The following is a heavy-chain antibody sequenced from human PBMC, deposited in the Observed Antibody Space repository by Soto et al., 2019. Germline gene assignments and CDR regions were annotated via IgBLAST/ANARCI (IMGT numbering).Heavy chain of an antibody. Sequence: SETLSLTCTVSGGSISSYYWSWIRQPSGKGLEWIGRIYTSGNTNYNPSLKSRVTMSVDTYKNQFSLKLSSVTAAYTAVYYCARRIRSSGTENAFDIWGEGTMLTASS. CDR1: GGSISSYY. CDR3: ARRIRSSGTENAFDI. J-gene: IGHJ3*02. D-gene: IGHD3-22*01. V-gene: IGHV4-4*07. CDR2: IYTSGNT.